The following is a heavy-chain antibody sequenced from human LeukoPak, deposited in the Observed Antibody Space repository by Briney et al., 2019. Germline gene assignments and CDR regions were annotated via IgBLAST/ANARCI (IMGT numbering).Heavy chain of an antibody. Sequence: GGSLRLSCAASGFTFSDYWMSWVRQTPEKGLEWVANIKQDGYEKYYVDSVKGRFTISRDNSKNTLYLQMNSLRAEDTAVYYCAKSLMPYCFDYWGQGTLVTVSS. CDR2: IKQDGYEK. J-gene: IGHJ4*02. CDR3: AKSLMPYCFDY. V-gene: IGHV3-7*03. CDR1: GFTFSDYW. D-gene: IGHD2-8*01.